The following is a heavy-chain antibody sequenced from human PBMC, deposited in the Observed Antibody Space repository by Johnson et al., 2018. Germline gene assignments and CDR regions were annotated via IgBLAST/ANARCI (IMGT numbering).Heavy chain of an antibody. J-gene: IGHJ3*02. CDR2: ISYDGSNK. Sequence: QVQLVESGGGVVQPGRSLRLSCAASGFTFSSYGMHWVRQAPGKGLEWVAVISYDGSNKYYADSVKGRFTISRDNSKNTLYLQMKILRAEDTAVYYCAKELSGYSYGHDAFDIWGQGTMVTVSS. CDR3: AKELSGYSYGHDAFDI. CDR1: GFTFSSYG. V-gene: IGHV3-30*18. D-gene: IGHD5-18*01.